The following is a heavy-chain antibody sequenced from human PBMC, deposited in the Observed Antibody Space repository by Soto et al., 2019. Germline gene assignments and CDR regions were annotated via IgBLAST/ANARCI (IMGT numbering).Heavy chain of an antibody. Sequence: SQTLSLTCAISGDSVSSKRVVWNWIRQSPSRGLEWLGRTYYRSKWSFDYAVSVKSRIIINPDTSKNQFSLQLNSVISEDTAVYYCACSRDSFFVYWGQGTVVTVSS. CDR3: ACSRDSFFVY. V-gene: IGHV6-1*01. CDR1: GDSVSSKRVV. D-gene: IGHD2-15*01. J-gene: IGHJ4*02. CDR2: TYYRSKWSF.